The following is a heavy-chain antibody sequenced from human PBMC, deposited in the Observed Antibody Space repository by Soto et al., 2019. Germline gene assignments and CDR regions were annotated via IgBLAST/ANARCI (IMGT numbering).Heavy chain of an antibody. Sequence: LSLTCSVSGGSISSYYWGWIRQSPGTGLEWIGYVYYSGTTNYNPSLKSRVTISVDTSKNQFSLKLSSVTAADTAMYYCVRENYFDYWGQGTLVTVSS. CDR2: VYYSGTT. V-gene: IGHV4-59*01. CDR3: VRENYFDY. J-gene: IGHJ4*02. CDR1: GGSISSYY.